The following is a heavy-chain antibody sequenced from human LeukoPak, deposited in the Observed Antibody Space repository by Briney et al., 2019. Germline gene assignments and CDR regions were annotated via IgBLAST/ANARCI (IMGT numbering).Heavy chain of an antibody. J-gene: IGHJ4*02. V-gene: IGHV1-69*05. Sequence: ASVKVSCKASGGAFNSYAINWLRQAPGQGLEWMGGIIPRLGTTKYIEKFQGRITITTDESTTTAYMELTSLRSEDTAVYYCAADGTDWRQGTLVTVFS. CDR2: IIPRLGTT. CDR3: AADGTD. CDR1: GGAFNSYA.